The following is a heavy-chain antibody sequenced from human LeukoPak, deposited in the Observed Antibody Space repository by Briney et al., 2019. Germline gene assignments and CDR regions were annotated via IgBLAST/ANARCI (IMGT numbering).Heavy chain of an antibody. Sequence: GSLRLSCAASGFTFSSYWMSWVRQAPGKGLEWIGSIYYSGSTYYNPSLKSRVTISVDTSKNQFSLKLSSVTAADTAVYYCARQQWLRRDFDYWGQGTLVTVSS. J-gene: IGHJ4*02. CDR2: IYYSGST. V-gene: IGHV4-39*01. CDR3: ARQQWLRRDFDY. CDR1: GFTFSSYW. D-gene: IGHD5-12*01.